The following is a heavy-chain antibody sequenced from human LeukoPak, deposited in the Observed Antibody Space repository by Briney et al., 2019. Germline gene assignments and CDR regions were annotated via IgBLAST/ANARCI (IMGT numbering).Heavy chain of an antibody. V-gene: IGHV3-21*01. J-gene: IGHJ4*02. D-gene: IGHD4-17*01. CDR3: ARDPLTTVSQRNDY. CDR1: GFTFSSYS. Sequence: GGSLRLSCAASGFTFSSYSMNWVRQAPGKGLEWVSSISSSSSYIYYADSVKGRFTISRDNAKNSLYLQMNSLRAEDTAVYYCARDPLTTVSQRNDYWGPGTLVTVSS. CDR2: ISSSSSYI.